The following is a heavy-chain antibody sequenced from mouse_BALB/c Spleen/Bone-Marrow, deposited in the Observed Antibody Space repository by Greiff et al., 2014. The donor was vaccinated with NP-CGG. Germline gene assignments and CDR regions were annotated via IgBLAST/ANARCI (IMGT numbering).Heavy chain of an antibody. CDR1: GYTFTDYE. V-gene: IGHV1-15*01. Sequence: QVQLQQPGAELVRPGASVTLSCKASGYTFTDYEMHWVKQTPVHGLEWIGAIDPETGGTAYNQKFKGKATLTADKSSSTAYMEPRSLTSEDSAVYYCTRHWDYAMDYWGQGTSVTVSS. J-gene: IGHJ4*01. CDR3: TRHWDYAMDY. CDR2: IDPETGGT. D-gene: IGHD4-1*01.